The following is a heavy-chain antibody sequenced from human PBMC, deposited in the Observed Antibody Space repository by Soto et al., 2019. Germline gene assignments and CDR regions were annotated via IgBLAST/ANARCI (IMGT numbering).Heavy chain of an antibody. CDR3: ARGRAWRYDILTGYYYYYGMDV. J-gene: IGHJ6*02. V-gene: IGHV1-2*02. CDR1: GYTFTGYY. D-gene: IGHD3-9*01. Sequence: ASVKVSCKASGYTFTGYYMHWVRQAPGQGLEWMGWINPNSGGTNYAQKFQGRVTMTRDTSISTAYMELSRLRSDDTAVYYCARGRAWRYDILTGYYYYYGMDVWGQGTTVTVSS. CDR2: INPNSGGT.